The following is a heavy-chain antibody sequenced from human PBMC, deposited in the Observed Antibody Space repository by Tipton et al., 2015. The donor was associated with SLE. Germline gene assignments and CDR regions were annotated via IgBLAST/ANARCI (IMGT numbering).Heavy chain of an antibody. CDR3: ARGLFGYYYYMDV. Sequence: SLRLSCAGSGFSFSTYSMNWVRQAPGKGLEWVSTIDSTGAYAYYADSVKGRFTISRDNAKNSLYLQMNSLRAEDTAVYYCARGLFGYYYYMDVWGKGTTVTVSS. J-gene: IGHJ6*03. D-gene: IGHD3-16*01. CDR2: IDSTGAYA. V-gene: IGHV3-21*03. CDR1: GFSFSTYS.